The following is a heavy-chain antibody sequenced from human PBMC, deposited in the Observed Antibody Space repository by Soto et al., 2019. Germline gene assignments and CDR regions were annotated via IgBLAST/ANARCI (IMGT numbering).Heavy chain of an antibody. Sequence: RQAPGKGLEWVAVIWYDGSNKYYADSVKGRFTTSRDNSKNTLYLQMNSLRAEDTAVYYCARDLDSYSSSSTFDYWGQGTLVTVSS. J-gene: IGHJ4*02. CDR2: IWYDGSNK. CDR3: ARDLDSYSSSSTFDY. V-gene: IGHV3-33*01. D-gene: IGHD6-13*01.